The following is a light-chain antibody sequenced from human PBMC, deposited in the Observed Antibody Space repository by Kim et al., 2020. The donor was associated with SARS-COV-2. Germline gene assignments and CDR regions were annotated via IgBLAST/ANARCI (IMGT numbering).Light chain of an antibody. CDR2: TAS. J-gene: IGKJ1*01. V-gene: IGKV1-39*01. CDR3: QQTHSASRT. Sequence: DIQMTQSPSSLSASVGDRVTITCRASQDISRYLNWYQQKPGKAPKLLIYTASSLQSGVPSRFTGSGSETDFTLTISSLRPEDFSSYYCQQTHSASRTFGQGTKVDIK. CDR1: QDISRY.